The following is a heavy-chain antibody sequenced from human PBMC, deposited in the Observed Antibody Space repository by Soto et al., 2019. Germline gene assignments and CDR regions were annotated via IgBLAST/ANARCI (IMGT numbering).Heavy chain of an antibody. J-gene: IGHJ6*02. CDR3: AKVRYSSPMGYYYGMDV. Sequence: QALLEQSGGEVMKPGSSVKVSCKASRVAFSNYIVTWVRQAPGLGLEWVGGIIPIVGTANYAQKFQGRVTSTAAASKSTYYMELNNMRSEDTAVYYCAKVRYSSPMGYYYGMDVWGQGTTVTVSS. V-gene: IGHV1-69*01. D-gene: IGHD6-19*01. CDR2: IIPIVGTA. CDR1: RVAFSNYI.